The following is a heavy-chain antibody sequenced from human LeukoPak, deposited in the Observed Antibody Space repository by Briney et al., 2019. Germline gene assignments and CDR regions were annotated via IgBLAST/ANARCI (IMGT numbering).Heavy chain of an antibody. CDR1: GVTLSTYW. J-gene: IGHJ4*02. CDR3: ARDKVVGATIFDY. V-gene: IGHV3-7*03. D-gene: IGHD1-26*01. Sequence: HTGGSLRLSCAASGVTLSTYWMSWVRQAPGKGLEWVANIKQDGSEIYYVDSVKGRFTISRDNAKNSLYLQMNSLRAEDTAVYYCARDKVVGATIFDYWGQGTLVTVSS. CDR2: IKQDGSEI.